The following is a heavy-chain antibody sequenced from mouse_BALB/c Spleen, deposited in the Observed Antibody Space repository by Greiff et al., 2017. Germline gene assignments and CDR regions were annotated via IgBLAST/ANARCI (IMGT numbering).Heavy chain of an antibody. V-gene: IGHV2-9*02. CDR1: GFSLTSYG. CDR2: IWAGGST. CDR3: AREGEWLLRYFDV. Sequence: VQVVESGPGLVAPSQSLSITCTVSGFSLTSYGVHWVRQPPGKGLEWLGVIWAGGSTNYNSALMSRLSISKDNSKSQVFLKMNSLQTDDTAMYYCAREGEWLLRYFDVWGAGTTVTVSS. J-gene: IGHJ1*01. D-gene: IGHD2-3*01.